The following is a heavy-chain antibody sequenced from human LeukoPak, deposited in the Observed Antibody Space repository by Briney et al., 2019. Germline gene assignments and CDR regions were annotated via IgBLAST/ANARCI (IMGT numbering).Heavy chain of an antibody. V-gene: IGHV1-18*04. CDR2: LIGYNGNT. Sequence: AAARVSPAPSGYTLSIYLLSWGSPAPRQRLGSVGSLIGYNGNTTYAQKLQGRGTMTIDKSTSTAYMELRSLRLDDTAVYYCARDSPPSFVWGSYAGDYWGQGTLVTVSS. D-gene: IGHD3-16*01. J-gene: IGHJ4*02. CDR3: ARDSPPSFVWGSYAGDY. CDR1: GYTLSIYL.